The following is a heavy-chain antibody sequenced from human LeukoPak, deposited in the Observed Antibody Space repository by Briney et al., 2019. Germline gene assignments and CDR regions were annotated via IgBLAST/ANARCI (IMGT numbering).Heavy chain of an antibody. CDR2: IWYDGSIK. J-gene: IGHJ4*02. CDR3: ASAAGPFDN. CDR1: GFAFSSYG. V-gene: IGHV3-33*08. D-gene: IGHD6-19*01. Sequence: GRSPRLSCAASGFAFSSYGMHWVRQAPGKGLEWVAVIWYDGSIKYYADSVKGRFTISRDNSKNTLYLQMNSLRAEDTALYYCASAAGPFDNWGQGTLVTVSS.